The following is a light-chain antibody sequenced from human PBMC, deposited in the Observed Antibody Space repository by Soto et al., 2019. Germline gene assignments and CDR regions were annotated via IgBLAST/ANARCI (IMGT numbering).Light chain of an antibody. CDR3: QSYDSSLSGYVV. CDR1: SSNIGAGYD. CDR2: GNS. V-gene: IGLV1-40*01. Sequence: QAVVTQPPSVSGAPGQRVTISCTGSSSNIGAGYDVHWYQQLPGTAPKLLIYGNSNRPSGVPDRFSGSKSGTSASLAITGLTAGDEAEYYCQSYDSSLSGYVVFGGGTKLTVL. J-gene: IGLJ2*01.